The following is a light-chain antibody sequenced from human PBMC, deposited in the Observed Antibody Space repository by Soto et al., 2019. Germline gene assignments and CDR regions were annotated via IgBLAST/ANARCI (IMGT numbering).Light chain of an antibody. CDR3: TSYTSSITYV. J-gene: IGLJ1*01. CDR2: EVN. CDR1: SSDVGGYNY. Sequence: QSVLTQPASVSGSPGQSITISCTGTSSDVGGYNYVSWYQQHPGKAPKLMIYEVNNRPSGVSNRLSGSKSGNTASLTISGLQAEDEADYYCTSYTSSITYVFGTGTKLTVL. V-gene: IGLV2-14*01.